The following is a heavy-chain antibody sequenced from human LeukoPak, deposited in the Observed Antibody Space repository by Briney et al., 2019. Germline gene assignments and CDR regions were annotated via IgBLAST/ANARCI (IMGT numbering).Heavy chain of an antibody. CDR1: GFSFSDFG. V-gene: IGHV3-30*02. J-gene: IGHJ5*02. Sequence: QSGGSLRLSCAASGFSFSDFGMHWARQSPAKGLEWVAFIRFDSSAMVYAESLKGRLTISRDNSKNTVYLQMNSLRVEDTALYYCAKDQGPCPGDRCHLRFLGSWGQGTLVTVSS. CDR2: IRFDSSAM. D-gene: IGHD1-1*01. CDR3: AKDQGPCPGDRCHLRFLGS.